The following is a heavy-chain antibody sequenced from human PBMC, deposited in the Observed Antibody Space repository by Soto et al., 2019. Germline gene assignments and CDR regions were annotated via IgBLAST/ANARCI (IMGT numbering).Heavy chain of an antibody. V-gene: IGHV3-30*03. CDR3: ARGDEVSGSYGMDV. D-gene: IGHD3-10*01. CDR1: GFTFSSYG. Sequence: PGGSLRLSCAASGFTFSSYGMHWVRQAPGKGLEWVAVISYDGSNKYYADSVKGRFTISRDNSKNTLYLQMNSLRAEDTAVYYCARGDEVSGSYGMDVWGQGTTVTVSS. J-gene: IGHJ6*02. CDR2: ISYDGSNK.